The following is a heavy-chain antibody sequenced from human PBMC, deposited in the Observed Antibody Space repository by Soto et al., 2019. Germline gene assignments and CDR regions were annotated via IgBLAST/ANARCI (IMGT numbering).Heavy chain of an antibody. J-gene: IGHJ4*02. V-gene: IGHV3-30*14. Sequence: QVQLVESGGGVVQPGRSLRLSCAASGFTFSSYAMHWVRRAPGKGLEWVAAISHDGKNEFHADSVKGRFTVSRDNATNIVYLQMGSLRPDDTAVLYCGRLGKFSGGWSWGQGTEVTVSS. D-gene: IGHD6-19*01. CDR2: ISHDGKNE. CDR3: GRLGKFSGGWS. CDR1: GFTFSSYA.